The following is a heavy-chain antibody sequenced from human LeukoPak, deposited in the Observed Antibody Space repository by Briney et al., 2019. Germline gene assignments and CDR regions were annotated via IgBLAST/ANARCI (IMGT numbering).Heavy chain of an antibody. CDR3: AIMGELWFGDKGAFDI. D-gene: IGHD3-10*01. CDR2: ISGSGGST. J-gene: IGHJ3*02. V-gene: IGHV3-23*01. Sequence: PGGCLRLSCAASGFSFSSDAMSWARQAPGKGLGWVSAISGSGGSTYYADSVKGRFTISRDNSKNTLYLQMNSLRAEDTAVYYCAIMGELWFGDKGAFDIWGEGTMVTVSS. CDR1: GFSFSSDA.